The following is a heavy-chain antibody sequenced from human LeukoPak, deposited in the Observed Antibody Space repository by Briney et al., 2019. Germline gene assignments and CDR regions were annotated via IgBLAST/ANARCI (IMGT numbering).Heavy chain of an antibody. CDR1: GYTFTGYY. D-gene: IGHD2-15*01. Sequence: ASVKVSCKASGYTFTGYYMHWVRQAPGQGLEWMGWINPNSGGTNYAQKFQGRVTMTRDTSFSTAYMELSRLRSDDTAVYYCARKPISTSYCSGGSCYYYYGMDVWGQGTTVTVSS. CDR3: ARKPISTSYCSGGSCYYYYGMDV. J-gene: IGHJ6*02. V-gene: IGHV1-2*02. CDR2: INPNSGGT.